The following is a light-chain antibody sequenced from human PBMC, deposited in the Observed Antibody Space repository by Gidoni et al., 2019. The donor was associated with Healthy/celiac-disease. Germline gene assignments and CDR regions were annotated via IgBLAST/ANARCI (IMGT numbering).Light chain of an antibody. V-gene: IGLV1-47*01. CDR2: RNK. CDR3: AAWDDRLSGLVV. CDR1: SSNIGSNY. J-gene: IGLJ2*01. Sequence: QSVLTQPPSPSATPGRRVTIPCSGSSSNIGSNYVYWYQQLPGTAPKLHIYRNKQRPSGGADRFSGSRSGTSASLAMSGLRSEDEADYYCAAWDDRLSGLVVFGGGTKLTVL.